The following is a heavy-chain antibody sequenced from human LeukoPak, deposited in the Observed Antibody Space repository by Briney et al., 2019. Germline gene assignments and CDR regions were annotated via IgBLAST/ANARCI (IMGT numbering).Heavy chain of an antibody. CDR3: ARDGCSSTSCYEWIGHHYYYYYGMDV. CDR2: ISFDGSSK. Sequence: GGSLRPSCAVSGFSLTEYSMHWVRQAPGKGLEWVAVISFDGSSKYYADSVKGRFTISRDNSKNTLYLQMNSLRAEDTAVYYCARDGCSSTSCYEWIGHHYYYYYGMDVWGQGTTVTVSS. V-gene: IGHV3-30*03. J-gene: IGHJ6*02. CDR1: GFSLTEYS. D-gene: IGHD2-2*01.